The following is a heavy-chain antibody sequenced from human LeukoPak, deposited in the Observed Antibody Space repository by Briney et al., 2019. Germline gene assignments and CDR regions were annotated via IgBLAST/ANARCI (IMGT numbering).Heavy chain of an antibody. CDR2: ISAYNGNT. V-gene: IGHV1-18*01. Sequence: GASVKVSCKASGYTFSGYGISWVRQAPGQGLEGMGWISAYNGNTNYVKKLQGRVTMTTDTSTSAAYMELRSLRSDDTAVYYCARDDLGYCNGGSCYTLYDYWGQGTLVTVSS. CDR3: ARDDLGYCNGGSCYTLYDY. CDR1: GYTFSGYG. J-gene: IGHJ4*02. D-gene: IGHD2-15*01.